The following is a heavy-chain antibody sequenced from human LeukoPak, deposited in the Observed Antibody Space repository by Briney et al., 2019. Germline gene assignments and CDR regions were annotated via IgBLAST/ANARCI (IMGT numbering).Heavy chain of an antibody. CDR2: ISSSGSTI. J-gene: IGHJ6*03. CDR1: GFTFSDYY. V-gene: IGHV3-11*01. Sequence: PGGSLRLSCAASGFTFSDYYMSWIRQAPGKGLEWGSYISSSGSTIYYADSVKGRFTISRDNAKNSLYLQMNSLRAEDTAVYYCARLATYSGYDPFVRHYYYYMDVWGKGTTVTVSS. CDR3: ARLATYSGYDPFVRHYYYYMDV. D-gene: IGHD5-12*01.